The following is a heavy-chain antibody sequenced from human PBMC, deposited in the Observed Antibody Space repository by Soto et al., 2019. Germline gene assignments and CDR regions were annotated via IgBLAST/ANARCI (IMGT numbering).Heavy chain of an antibody. CDR2: INPNSGGT. D-gene: IGHD3-22*01. J-gene: IGHJ4*02. V-gene: IGHV1-2*02. CDR1: GYTFTDYY. Sequence: GASVKVSCKASGYTFTDYYIHWVRQAPGQGLEWMGWINPNSGGTNYAQKFQGRVTMTRDTSISTAYIELSRLRSDDTAVYSCAREMYYDSSRYYDYWGQGTRVTVS. CDR3: AREMYYDSSRYYDY.